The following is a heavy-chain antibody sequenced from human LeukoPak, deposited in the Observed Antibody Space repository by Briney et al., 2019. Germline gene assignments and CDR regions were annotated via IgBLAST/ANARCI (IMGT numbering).Heavy chain of an antibody. CDR1: GYSISSGYY. CDR3: ARVSYWYFDL. V-gene: IGHV4-38-2*02. J-gene: IGHJ2*01. CDR2: IYYSGST. Sequence: SETLSLTCTVSGYSISSGYYWGWIRQPPGKGLEWIGSIYYSGSTYYNPSLKSRVTISVDTSKNQFSLKLSSVTAADTAVYYCARVSYWYFDLWGRGTLVTVSS.